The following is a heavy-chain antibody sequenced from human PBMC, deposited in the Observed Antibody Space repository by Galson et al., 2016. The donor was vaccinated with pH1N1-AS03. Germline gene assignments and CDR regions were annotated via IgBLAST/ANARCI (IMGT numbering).Heavy chain of an antibody. V-gene: IGHV3-11*06. CDR3: ARLQRDTILTDSFFDY. D-gene: IGHD5-18*01. CDR2: INAGNNYR. Sequence: SLRLSCAASGFNFRGYYMSWIRQAPGKGLEWVSYINAGNNYREYADSVKGRFTVSRDNAKSSLYLQMNSLRAEDTAVYYCARLQRDTILTDSFFDYWGQGTLGTVSS. J-gene: IGHJ4*02. CDR1: GFNFRGYY.